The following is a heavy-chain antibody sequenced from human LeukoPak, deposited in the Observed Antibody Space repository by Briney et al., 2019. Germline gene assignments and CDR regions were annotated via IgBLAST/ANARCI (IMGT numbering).Heavy chain of an antibody. Sequence: ASVKVSCKASGYTFTSYYMHWVRQAPGQGLEWMGIINPSGGSTSYAQKFQGRVTMTRDMSTSTVYMELSRLRSDDTAVYYCARHYRGYSGYDDYWGQGTLVTVSS. V-gene: IGHV1-46*01. D-gene: IGHD5-12*01. CDR2: INPSGGST. CDR3: ARHYRGYSGYDDY. J-gene: IGHJ4*02. CDR1: GYTFTSYY.